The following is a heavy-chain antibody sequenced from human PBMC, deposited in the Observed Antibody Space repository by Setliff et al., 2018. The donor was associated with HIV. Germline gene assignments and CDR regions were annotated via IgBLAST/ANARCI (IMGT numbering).Heavy chain of an antibody. CDR1: GFTFSSYA. Sequence: GGSLRLSCAASGFTFSSYAMSWVRQTPGKGLEWVSFISSSAGSTYYSDSVKGRFTISRDNSKNSVYLQMHSLRVEDTAVYYCAAVPWGHSSLIIDHWGQGTPVTVSS. J-gene: IGHJ4*02. CDR2: ISSSAGST. V-gene: IGHV3-23*01. D-gene: IGHD3-16*01. CDR3: AAVPWGHSSLIIDH.